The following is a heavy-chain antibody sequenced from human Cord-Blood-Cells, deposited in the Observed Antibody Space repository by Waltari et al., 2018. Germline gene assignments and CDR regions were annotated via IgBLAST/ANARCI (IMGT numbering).Heavy chain of an antibody. Sequence: QVQLVQSGAEVKKPGASVKVSCKASGYTFTSYDINWVRQATGQGLEWMGWMNPNSGNTGYAQKFQGRVTITRNTSISTAYMELSSLRSEDTAVYYCARGVGYCSSTSCYDAFDIWGQGTMVTVSS. D-gene: IGHD2-2*01. V-gene: IGHV1-8*03. J-gene: IGHJ3*02. CDR3: ARGVGYCSSTSCYDAFDI. CDR1: GYTFTSYD. CDR2: MNPNSGNT.